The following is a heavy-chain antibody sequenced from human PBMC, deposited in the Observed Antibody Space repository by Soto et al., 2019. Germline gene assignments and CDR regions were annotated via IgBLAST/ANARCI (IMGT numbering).Heavy chain of an antibody. CDR1: GFTFGDSY. CDR3: VRGGGGGLFDP. CDR2: ISPGSRYP. J-gene: IGHJ5*02. D-gene: IGHD2-15*01. Sequence: GWSLRLSCAGSGFTFGDSYMSWIRQAPGKGLEWLSYISPGSRYPAYADSVEGRFTISRDNAKRSLYLQMMSLTAEDTAIYYCVRGGGGGLFDPWGQGTMVTVSS. V-gene: IGHV3-11*06.